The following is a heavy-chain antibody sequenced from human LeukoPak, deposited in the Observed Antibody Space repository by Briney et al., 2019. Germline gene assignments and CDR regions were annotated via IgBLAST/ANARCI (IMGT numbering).Heavy chain of an antibody. CDR1: GFTFSDYY. J-gene: IGHJ4*02. CDR2: ISSSGSTI. Sequence: GGSLRLSCAASGFTFSDYYMSWISQAPGKGLEWVSYISSSGSTIYYADSAKGRFTISRDNAKNSLYLQMNSLRAEDTAVYYCARVKVATTIDYWGQGTLVTVSS. CDR3: ARVKVATTIDY. V-gene: IGHV3-11*01. D-gene: IGHD5-24*01.